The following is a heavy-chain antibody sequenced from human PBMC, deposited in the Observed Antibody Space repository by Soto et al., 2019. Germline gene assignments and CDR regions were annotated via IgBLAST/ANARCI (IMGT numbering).Heavy chain of an antibody. CDR1: GYTFMNYG. CDR2: INPSGGST. Sequence: ASVKVSCKSSGYTFMNYGISWVRQAPGQGLEWMGIINPSGGSTTYAQKFQGRVIMTRDTSTSVIYMELSSLSSEDTAVYYCTRVPPGGGEKYDYWGQGTLVTAPQ. CDR3: TRVPPGGGEKYDY. J-gene: IGHJ4*02. V-gene: IGHV1-46*03. D-gene: IGHD2-21*01.